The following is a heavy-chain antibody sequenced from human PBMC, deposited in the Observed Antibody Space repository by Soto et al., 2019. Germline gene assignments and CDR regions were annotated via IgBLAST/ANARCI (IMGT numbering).Heavy chain of an antibody. CDR2: ISAYNGNT. D-gene: IGHD3-9*01. J-gene: IGHJ4*02. CDR1: GYTFTSYG. V-gene: IGHV1-18*01. Sequence: QVQLVQSGAEVKKPGASVKVSCKASGYTFTSYGISWVRQAPGQGLEWMGWISAYNGNTNYAQKLQGRVTMTTDTSTSTGYMELRSLRSDDTAVYHCARDPSPHPLYYDILTKTIDYWGQGTLVTVSS. CDR3: ARDPSPHPLYYDILTKTIDY.